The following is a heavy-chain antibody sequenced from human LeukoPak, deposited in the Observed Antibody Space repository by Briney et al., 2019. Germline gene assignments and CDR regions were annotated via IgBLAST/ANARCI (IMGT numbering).Heavy chain of an antibody. D-gene: IGHD4-17*01. J-gene: IGHJ4*02. CDR3: ATVADFGDYYFDY. CDR1: GLNVSRNY. V-gene: IGHV3-53*01. CDR2: IYAVYSGATI. Sequence: QAGGSLRLSCASSGLNVSRNYMSWVRQAPGKGPQWVSVIYAVYSGATIHYADSVKGRFTISRDNSKNTLFLQMDSLRAEDTAVYYCATVADFGDYYFDYWGQGTLVTVSS.